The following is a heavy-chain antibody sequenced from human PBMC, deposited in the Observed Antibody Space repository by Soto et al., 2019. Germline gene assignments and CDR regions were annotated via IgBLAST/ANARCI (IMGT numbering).Heavy chain of an antibody. CDR1: GYTFTSYN. CDR2: IYASGST. Sequence: QVLLVQSGAEVKRPGASVKISCKASGYTFTSYNIHWVRQAPGQGLDWMGIIYASGSTTYAQNFQGRVTVTRDTSTNTVYMELSSLRSDDTAVYFCLRGGYDDYEKEGRYWGQGTLVTVSS. D-gene: IGHD4-17*01. V-gene: IGHV1-46*01. CDR3: LRGGYDDYEKEGRY. J-gene: IGHJ4*02.